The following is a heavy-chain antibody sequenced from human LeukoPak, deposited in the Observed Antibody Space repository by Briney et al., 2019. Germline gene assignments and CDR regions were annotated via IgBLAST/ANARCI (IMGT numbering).Heavy chain of an antibody. D-gene: IGHD3-22*01. V-gene: IGHV1-2*02. CDR1: RYTLTSYY. CDR2: INPNTGDT. CDR3: ARLFNYYDNSGYYQYYFDY. Sequence: ASVKVSGKASRYTLTSYYMHWVRQAPGQGLEWMGWINPNTGDTSFAQKFQGRVTLTRDTSISTAYMELSRLKSDDTAVYYCARLFNYYDNSGYYQYYFDYWGQGTLVTVSS. J-gene: IGHJ4*02.